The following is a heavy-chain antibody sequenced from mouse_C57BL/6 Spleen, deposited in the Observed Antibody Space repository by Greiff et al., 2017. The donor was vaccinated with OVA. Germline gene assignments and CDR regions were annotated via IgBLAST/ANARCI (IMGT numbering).Heavy chain of an antibody. CDR3: ARLRLDAMDY. V-gene: IGHV5-17*01. CDR2: ISSGSSTN. D-gene: IGHD1-1*01. Sequence: EVMLVESGGGLVKPGGSLKLSCAASGFTFSDYGMHWVRQAPEKGLEWVAYISSGSSTNYYADTVKGRFTISRDNAKNTLFLQMTSLRSEDTAMYYCARLRLDAMDYWGQGTSVTVSS. J-gene: IGHJ4*01. CDR1: GFTFSDYG.